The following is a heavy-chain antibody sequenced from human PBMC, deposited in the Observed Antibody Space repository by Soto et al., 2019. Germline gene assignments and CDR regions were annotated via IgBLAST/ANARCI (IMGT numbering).Heavy chain of an antibody. J-gene: IGHJ4*02. CDR3: VRGIGGYFHY. Sequence: QVQLQESGPGLVKSSQTLSLTCTVSGGSISSGGHYWSWIRQHPGKGLEWIGYIYYSGSTYYNPSLKRRITISVDTSKNQSSLKLSSVTAADTAVYYCVRGIGGYFHYWGQGSLVTVSS. CDR2: IYYSGST. CDR1: GGSISSGGHY. V-gene: IGHV4-31*03. D-gene: IGHD3-3*01.